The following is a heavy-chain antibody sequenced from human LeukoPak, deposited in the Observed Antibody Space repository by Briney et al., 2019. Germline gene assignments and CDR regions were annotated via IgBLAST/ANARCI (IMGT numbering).Heavy chain of an antibody. V-gene: IGHV4-38-2*01. Sequence: SETLSLTCAVSGYSISSGYYWGWIRQPPGKGLEWIGRIYHSGSTYYNPSLKSRVTISVDTSKNQCSLKLSSVTAADTAVYYCASSPYYDFWSGYLGNNWFDPWGQGTLVTVSS. CDR2: IYHSGST. CDR3: ASSPYYDFWSGYLGNNWFDP. J-gene: IGHJ5*02. D-gene: IGHD3-3*01. CDR1: GYSISSGYY.